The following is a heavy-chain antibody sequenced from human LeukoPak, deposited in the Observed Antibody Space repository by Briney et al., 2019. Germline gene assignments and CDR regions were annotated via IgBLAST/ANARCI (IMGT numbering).Heavy chain of an antibody. V-gene: IGHV4-59*01. CDR3: VRGYCSGGSCSTFDY. CDR1: GGSISSYY. CDR2: VYYSGST. J-gene: IGHJ4*02. Sequence: SETLSLTCTVSGGSISSYYWSWIRQPPGKGLEWIGYVYYSGSTNYNPSLRSRVTISVDTSKNQFSLKLTSVTAADTAVYYCVRGYCSGGSCSTFDYWGQGTLVTVSS. D-gene: IGHD2-15*01.